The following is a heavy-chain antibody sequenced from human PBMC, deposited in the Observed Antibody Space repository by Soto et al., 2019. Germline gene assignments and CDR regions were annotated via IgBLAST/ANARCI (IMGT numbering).Heavy chain of an antibody. CDR2: ISYSGST. J-gene: IGHJ3*02. Sequence: PSETLSLTCTVSSDSISSYYWSWIRQPPGKRLEWIGYISYSGSTDYNPSLKSRVTISGDTSKNQFSLRLSSVTAADTATYYCARARLRAVYAFDIWGQGTMVTVSS. CDR1: SDSISSYY. D-gene: IGHD5-12*01. CDR3: ARARLRAVYAFDI. V-gene: IGHV4-59*12.